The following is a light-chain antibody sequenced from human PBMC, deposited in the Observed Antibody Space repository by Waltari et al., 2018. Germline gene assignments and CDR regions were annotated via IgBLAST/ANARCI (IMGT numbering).Light chain of an antibody. V-gene: IGKV4-1*01. CDR3: QQYYSTPLT. J-gene: IGKJ4*01. Sequence: DIVMTQSPDSLALSLGERATISCKSSQSVLHASNNRNYLAWYQQRPGQSPKLLISWASTRQSGVPDRFSGSGSAADFTLTITSLQAEDVPTYYCQQYYSTPLTFGGGTKVAIK. CDR2: WAS. CDR1: QSVLHASNNRNY.